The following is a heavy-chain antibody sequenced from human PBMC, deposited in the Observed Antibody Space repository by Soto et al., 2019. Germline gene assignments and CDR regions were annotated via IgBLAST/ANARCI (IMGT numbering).Heavy chain of an antibody. J-gene: IGHJ4*02. Sequence: LRLSCAASGFTVSSKYMSWVRQAPGKGLEWVSVIYSGGNTYYGDSVKGRFTISRDNSKNTLYLQMNSLRAEDTAVYYCARVQATTVTTLDFWGQGTLVTVSS. CDR3: ARVQATTVTTLDF. CDR1: GFTVSSKY. D-gene: IGHD4-17*01. V-gene: IGHV3-53*01. CDR2: IYSGGNT.